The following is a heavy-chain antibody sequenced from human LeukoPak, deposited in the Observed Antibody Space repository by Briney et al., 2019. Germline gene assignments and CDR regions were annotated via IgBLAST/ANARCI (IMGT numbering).Heavy chain of an antibody. CDR3: ARDGLYSYGYSYFDY. V-gene: IGHV4-4*07. CDR1: GVSITSYH. CDR2: IHASGSS. D-gene: IGHD5-18*01. J-gene: IGHJ4*02. Sequence: PSETLSLTYTVSGVSITSYHWSWIRQSAGKGLEWIGRIHASGSSNYNPSLKSRVTMSIDTSKNQFSLKLTSVTAADTAVYYCARDGLYSYGYSYFDYWGRGTLVTVSS.